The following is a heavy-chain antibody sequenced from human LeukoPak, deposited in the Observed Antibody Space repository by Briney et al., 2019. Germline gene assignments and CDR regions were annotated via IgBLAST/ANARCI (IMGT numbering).Heavy chain of an antibody. J-gene: IGHJ4*02. CDR3: ADAARGYFDY. Sequence: ASVKVSCKASGGTFNNYAITWVRQAPGQGVEWMGGIIPFFATVNYAQRFQGRVTITTDESTSTAYMELSNLRSEDTAVYYCADAARGYFDYWGQGTLVTVSS. CDR2: IIPFFATV. CDR1: GGTFNNYA. D-gene: IGHD2-15*01. V-gene: IGHV1-69*05.